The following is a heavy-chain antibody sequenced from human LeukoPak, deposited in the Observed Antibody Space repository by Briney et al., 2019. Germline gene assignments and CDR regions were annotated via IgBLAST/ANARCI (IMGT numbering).Heavy chain of an antibody. D-gene: IGHD1-14*01. CDR3: ARDLRVTSGMGY. CDR1: GGSFSGYY. J-gene: IGHJ4*02. V-gene: IGHV4-34*01. Sequence: SETLSLTCAVYGGSFSGYYWSWIRQPPGKGLEWIGEINHSGSTNYNPSLKSRVTISVDTSKNQFSLKLSSVTAADTAVYYCARDLRVTSGMGYWGQGTLVTVSS. CDR2: INHSGST.